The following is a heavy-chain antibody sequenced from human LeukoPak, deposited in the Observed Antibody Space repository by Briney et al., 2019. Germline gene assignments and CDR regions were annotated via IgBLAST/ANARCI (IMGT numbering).Heavy chain of an antibody. V-gene: IGHV3-48*03. CDR2: ISSSGSTI. J-gene: IGHJ3*02. CDR3: ARAVQRYSGSASGAFDI. CDR1: GFTFSSYE. Sequence: GGSLRLSCAASGFTFSSYEMNWVRQAPGKGLEWVSYISSSGSTIYYADSVKGRFTISRDNAKNSLYLQMNSLRAEDTAVYYCARAVQRYSGSASGAFDIWGQGTMVTVSS. D-gene: IGHD1-26*01.